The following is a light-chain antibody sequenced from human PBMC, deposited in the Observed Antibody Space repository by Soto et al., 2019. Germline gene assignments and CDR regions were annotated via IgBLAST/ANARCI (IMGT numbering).Light chain of an antibody. CDR1: QSVSSSY. V-gene: IGKV3-20*01. CDR3: QQYGSSLRIT. Sequence: EIVLTQSPGTLSLSPGERATLSCRASQSVSSSYLAWYQQKPGQAPRLLIYGASSRATGIPDRFSGSGSGTDFTLTISRLEPEDFAAYYCQQYGSSLRITFGQGTHWRL. J-gene: IGKJ5*01. CDR2: GAS.